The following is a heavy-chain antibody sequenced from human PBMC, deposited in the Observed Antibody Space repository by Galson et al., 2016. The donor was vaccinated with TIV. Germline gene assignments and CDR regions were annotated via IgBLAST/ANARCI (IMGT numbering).Heavy chain of an antibody. CDR1: GLSVSINY. J-gene: IGHJ6*02. CDR2: ISDGGNT. D-gene: IGHD2-15*01. Sequence: PLRLSCAASGLSVSINYMTWVRQAPGKGLEWVSLISDGGNTYYPDSVKGRFTISRDNSKNTLYLQMNSLRVEDTAVYYCARDRVVDATYYYYYYGMDVWGQGTAVTVSS. CDR3: ARDRVVDATYYYYYYGMDV. V-gene: IGHV3-66*02.